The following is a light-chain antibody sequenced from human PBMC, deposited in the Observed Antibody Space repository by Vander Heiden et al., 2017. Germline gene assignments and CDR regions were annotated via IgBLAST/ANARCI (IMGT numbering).Light chain of an antibody. V-gene: IGLV2-23*01. J-gene: IGLJ3*02. CDR1: SSDGGGLHL. Sequence: SALTKPASVSGSPGQSITISCTGASSDGGGLHLVSWYQQHPGKAPKLMLYEDNKRPSGVSNRFSGSKSGNTASLTISGLQAEDEADYYCCSDASAFTWVFGGGTKVTVL. CDR2: EDN. CDR3: CSDASAFTWV.